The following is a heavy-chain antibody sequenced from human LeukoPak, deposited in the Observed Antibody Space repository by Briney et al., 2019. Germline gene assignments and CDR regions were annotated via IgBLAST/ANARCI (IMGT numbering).Heavy chain of an antibody. D-gene: IGHD2-21*02. V-gene: IGHV3-23*01. CDR3: AKDLPTKCRGDCPSDY. J-gene: IGHJ4*02. Sequence: GGSLRLSCAASGFTFRSYAMNWVRQAPGKGLGWVSRISDNGGRTYYAESVKGRFAISRDNSKNTLYLQMNSLRVEDTALYYCAKDLPTKCRGDCPSDYWGQGTLVTVSS. CDR1: GFTFRSYA. CDR2: ISDNGGRT.